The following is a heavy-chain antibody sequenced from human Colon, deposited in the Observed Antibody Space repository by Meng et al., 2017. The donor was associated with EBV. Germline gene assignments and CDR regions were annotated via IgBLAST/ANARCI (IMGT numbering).Heavy chain of an antibody. CDR3: ARGGTPWLAADY. CDR2: LSANNNNR. V-gene: IGHV1-18*01. J-gene: IGHJ4*02. D-gene: IGHD2/OR15-2a*01. Sequence: VQLVQSGPEVKKPGXXVKVSCKSSGYTFSSYSISWVRQAPGQGLEWMGWLSANNNNRNYAQSFQGRVTMTTDTSTSTAYMELRSLRSDDTAVYYCARGGTPWLAADYWGQGTLVTVSS. CDR1: GYTFSSYS.